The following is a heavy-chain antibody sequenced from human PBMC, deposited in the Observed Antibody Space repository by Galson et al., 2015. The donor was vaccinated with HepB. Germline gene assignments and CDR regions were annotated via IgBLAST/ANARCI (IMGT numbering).Heavy chain of an antibody. CDR1: GSTFTSYD. V-gene: IGHV1-8*01. Sequence: SVKVSCKASGSTFTSYDINWVRQATGQGLEWMGWMNPNSGNTGYAQKFQGRVTMTRNTSISTAYMELSSLRSEDTAVYYCAREGTYYYDSSGYPTAGYYGMDVWGQGTTVTVSS. D-gene: IGHD3-22*01. CDR3: AREGTYYYDSSGYPTAGYYGMDV. CDR2: MNPNSGNT. J-gene: IGHJ6*02.